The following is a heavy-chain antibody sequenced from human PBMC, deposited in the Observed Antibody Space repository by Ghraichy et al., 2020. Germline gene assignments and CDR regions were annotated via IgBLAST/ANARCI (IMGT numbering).Heavy chain of an antibody. D-gene: IGHD3-22*01. CDR1: GFTFSSYS. J-gene: IGHJ4*02. Sequence: GGSLRLSCAASGFTFSSYSMHWVRQAPGKGLEWVPSLSSKGHFLYYADSVNGRFTISRDNAKNSLYLQLNSLTAEDSAVYYCARERLYFYDGSGHYYFDCWGQGTLVTVSS. V-gene: IGHV3-21*01. CDR2: LSSKGHFL. CDR3: ARERLYFYDGSGHYYFDC.